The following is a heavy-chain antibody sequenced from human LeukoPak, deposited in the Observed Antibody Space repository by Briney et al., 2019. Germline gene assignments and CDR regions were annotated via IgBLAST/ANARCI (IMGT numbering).Heavy chain of an antibody. V-gene: IGHV3-9*01. CDR1: DA. D-gene: IGHD4-23*01. Sequence: GRSLRLSCAASDAMHWVRQAPGKGLEWVSGISWNSGSIGYADSVKGRFTISRDNAKNSLYLQMNSLRAEDTALYYCAKDIHNTEVTPGGDYWGQGTLVTVSS. J-gene: IGHJ4*02. CDR2: ISWNSGSI. CDR3: AKDIHNTEVTPGGDY.